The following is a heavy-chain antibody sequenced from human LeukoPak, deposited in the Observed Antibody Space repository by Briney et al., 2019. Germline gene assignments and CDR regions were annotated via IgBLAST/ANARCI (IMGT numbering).Heavy chain of an antibody. CDR1: GGSISSYY. D-gene: IGHD2-15*01. CDR2: IYYSGST. J-gene: IGHJ4*02. CDR3: ARERYCSGGSCSVFDY. V-gene: IGHV4-59*01. Sequence: SETLSLTCTVSGGSISSYYWSWTRQPPGKGLEWIGYIYYSGSTNYNPSLKSRVTISVDTSKNQFTLKLSSVTAADTAVYYCARERYCSGGSCSVFDYWGQGTLVTVSS.